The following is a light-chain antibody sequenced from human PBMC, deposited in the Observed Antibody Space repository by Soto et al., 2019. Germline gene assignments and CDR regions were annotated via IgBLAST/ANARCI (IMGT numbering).Light chain of an antibody. V-gene: IGLV2-11*01. CDR2: DVT. CDR3: CSFAGSYTFYV. Sequence: QSALTQPHSVSGSPGQSVTISCIGTSSDVGGYNYVSWYQQHPGKAPKLMIYDVTKRPSGVPDRFSGSKSGNTASLTISGLQAEDEADYYCCSFAGSYTFYVFGTGTKVTVL. J-gene: IGLJ1*01. CDR1: SSDVGGYNY.